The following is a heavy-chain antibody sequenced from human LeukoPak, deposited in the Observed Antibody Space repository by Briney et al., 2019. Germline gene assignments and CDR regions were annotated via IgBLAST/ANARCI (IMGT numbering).Heavy chain of an antibody. Sequence: PSETLSLTCTVSGDPVSSGTFYWSWIRQPPGKGLEWIGYISYSGSTNYNPSLKSRVTISVDTSKNQFSLKLSSVTTADTAVYYCARDRLGVGALNWGRGTLVTVSS. CDR3: ARDRLGVGALN. D-gene: IGHD1-26*01. J-gene: IGHJ2*01. V-gene: IGHV4-61*01. CDR1: GDPVSSGTFY. CDR2: ISYSGST.